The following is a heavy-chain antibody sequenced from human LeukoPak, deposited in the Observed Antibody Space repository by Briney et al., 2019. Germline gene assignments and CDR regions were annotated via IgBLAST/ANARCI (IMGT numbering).Heavy chain of an antibody. J-gene: IGHJ3*02. CDR1: GLSFSDYY. CDR2: TRNKAKGHTT. D-gene: IGHD3-22*01. CDR3: TRVGYYDRNGDSIDALDI. Sequence: PGGPRRPFCEVSGLSFSDYYIDWVRQAPGRGLEWVGRTRNKAKGHTTEYAASREGRFTISRDGSKNSVYLQMIRLKIEDTAVYYCTRVGYYDRNGDSIDALDIWGQGTWVTVSS. V-gene: IGHV3-72*01.